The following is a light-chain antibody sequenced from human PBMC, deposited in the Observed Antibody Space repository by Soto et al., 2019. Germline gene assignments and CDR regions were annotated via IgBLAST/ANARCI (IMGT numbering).Light chain of an antibody. Sequence: EIMMTQSPATLSVSPGESATLSCRASQSVRNNLAWYQHKPGQAPRLLIYYASTSATGIPARFSGSGSGTEFTLTISSLQSEDFALYYCQQYNDWPPITFGQGKRLEIK. CDR1: QSVRNN. CDR3: QQYNDWPPIT. V-gene: IGKV3-15*01. CDR2: YAS. J-gene: IGKJ5*01.